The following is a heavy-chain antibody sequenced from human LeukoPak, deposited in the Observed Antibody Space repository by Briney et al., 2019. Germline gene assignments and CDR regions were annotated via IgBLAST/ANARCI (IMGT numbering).Heavy chain of an antibody. CDR3: AKKLRGTYSFDC. D-gene: IGHD3-16*01. CDR1: GFTFSNYG. CDR2: ISYDGNKN. V-gene: IGHV3-30*18. J-gene: IGHJ4*02. Sequence: GGSLRLSCAASGFTFSNYGMHWVRQAPGKGLDLVAVISYDGNKNYYVDSVKGRFTISRDNSKNTLYLQMNSLRAEDTAVYNCAKKLRGTYSFDCWGQGTQVTVYS.